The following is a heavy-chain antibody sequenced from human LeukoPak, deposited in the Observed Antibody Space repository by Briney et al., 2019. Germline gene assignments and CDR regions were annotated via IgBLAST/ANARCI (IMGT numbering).Heavy chain of an antibody. CDR2: IYYSGST. CDR3: ASGTGYSSGWSAYYFDY. D-gene: IGHD6-19*01. CDR1: GGSISSYY. V-gene: IGHV4-59*01. J-gene: IGHJ4*02. Sequence: SETLSLTCTVSGGSISSYYWSWIRQPPGKGLEWIGYIYYSGSTNYNPSLKSRVTISVDTSKNQFSLKLSSVTAADTAVYYCASGTGYSSGWSAYYFDYWGQGTLVTVSS.